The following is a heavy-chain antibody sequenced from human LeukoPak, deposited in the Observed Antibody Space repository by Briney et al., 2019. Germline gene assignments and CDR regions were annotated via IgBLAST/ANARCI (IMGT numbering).Heavy chain of an antibody. CDR3: AKDQGGSGWSLPDYYYYYGMDV. J-gene: IGHJ6*02. D-gene: IGHD6-19*01. V-gene: IGHV3-30*18. CDR2: ISYDGSNK. CDR1: GFTFSSYG. Sequence: GGSLRLSCAASGFTFSSYGMHWVRQAPGKGLEWVAVISYDGSNKYYADSVKGRFTISRDNSKNTLYLQMNSLRAEDTAVYYCAKDQGGSGWSLPDYYYYYGMDVWGQGTTVTVSS.